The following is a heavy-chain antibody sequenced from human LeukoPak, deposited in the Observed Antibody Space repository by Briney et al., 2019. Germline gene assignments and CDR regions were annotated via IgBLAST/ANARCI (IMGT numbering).Heavy chain of an antibody. CDR1: GYTLTELS. V-gene: IGHV1-24*01. CDR2: FDPEDGET. Sequence: APVKVSCKVSGYTLTELSMHGVRQAPGNGLEWMGGFDPEDGETIYAQKFQGTVTMTEDTSTDTAYMELSSLRSEDTAVYYCATGITGTPFFDYWGQGALVTVSS. D-gene: IGHD1-7*01. CDR3: ATGITGTPFFDY. J-gene: IGHJ4*02.